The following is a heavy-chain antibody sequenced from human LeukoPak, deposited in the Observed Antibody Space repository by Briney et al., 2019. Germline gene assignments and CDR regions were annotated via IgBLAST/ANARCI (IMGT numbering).Heavy chain of an antibody. J-gene: IGHJ5*02. CDR2: IFYTGST. V-gene: IGHV4-31*03. CDR3: AREMGSNWFDP. D-gene: IGHD3-16*01. CDR1: GGSINTGGYY. Sequence: SETLSLTCTVSGGSINTGGYYWSWIRQYPGKGLEWIGYIFYTGSTYYNPSLRSRVTISVDTSKTQFSLKLNSVTAADTAVYYCAREMGSNWFDPWGQGTLVTVSS.